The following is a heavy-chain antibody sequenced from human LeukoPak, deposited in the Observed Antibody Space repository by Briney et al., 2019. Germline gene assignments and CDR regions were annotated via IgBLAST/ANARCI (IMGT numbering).Heavy chain of an antibody. CDR3: ARVSRGGGDYYYYYMDV. V-gene: IGHV4-39*07. Sequence: SETLSLTCTVSGGSISSSSYYWGWIRQPPGKGLEWIGSIYYSGSTYYNPSLKSRVTISVDTSKNQFSLKLSSVTAADTAVYYCARVSRGGGDYYYYYMDVWGKGTTVTVSS. CDR1: GGSISSSSYY. CDR2: IYYSGST. J-gene: IGHJ6*03. D-gene: IGHD4-23*01.